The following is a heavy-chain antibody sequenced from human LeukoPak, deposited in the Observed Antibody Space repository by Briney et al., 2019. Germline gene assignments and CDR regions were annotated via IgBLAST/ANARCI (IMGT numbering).Heavy chain of an antibody. CDR2: INWIDSST. CDR3: ARAVSSNWYYFDY. Sequence: GGSLRLSCAASLFTFGDYGMSWVRQAPGEGLEWVSGINWIDSSTGYADPVKGRFTIFRDNAKNSLYMQVNSLRVEDTALYYCARAVSSNWYYFDYWGQGTLVTVSS. CDR1: LFTFGDYG. V-gene: IGHV3-20*04. D-gene: IGHD6-13*01. J-gene: IGHJ4*02.